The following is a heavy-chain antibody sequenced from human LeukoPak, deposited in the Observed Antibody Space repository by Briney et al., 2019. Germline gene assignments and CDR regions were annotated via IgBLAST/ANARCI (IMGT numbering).Heavy chain of an antibody. CDR3: AGLGASGNGCLSWFDP. Sequence: KPSETLSLTCTVSGGSISTYYWSWIRQPPGKGLEWIGYIYYSGNSNYNPSLKSRDTISVDTSKNQFSLKLSSVTAADTAVYYCAGLGASGNGCLSWFDPWGEGTLVTVSS. D-gene: IGHD2-8*01. CDR1: GGSISTYY. J-gene: IGHJ5*02. V-gene: IGHV4-59*01. CDR2: IYYSGNS.